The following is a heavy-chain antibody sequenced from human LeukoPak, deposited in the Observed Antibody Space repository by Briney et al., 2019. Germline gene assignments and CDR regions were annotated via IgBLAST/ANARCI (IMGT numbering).Heavy chain of an antibody. CDR1: GYTFTSYG. CDR3: AGEVTMVRGVIIGYFDY. V-gene: IGHV1-18*01. Sequence: ASVKVSCKASGYTFTSYGISWVRQAPGQGLEWMGWISAYNGNTNYAQKLQGRVTMTTDTSTSTAYMELRSLRSDDTAVYYCAGEVTMVRGVIIGYFDYWGQGTLVTVSS. D-gene: IGHD3-10*01. CDR2: ISAYNGNT. J-gene: IGHJ4*02.